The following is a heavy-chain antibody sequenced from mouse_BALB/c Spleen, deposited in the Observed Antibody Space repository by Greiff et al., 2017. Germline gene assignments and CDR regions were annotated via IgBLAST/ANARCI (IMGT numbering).Heavy chain of an antibody. Sequence: EVKLVESGGGLVQPGGSLKLSCAASGFTFSSYGMSWVRQTPDKRLELVATINSNGGSTYYPDSVKGRFTISRDNAKNTLYLQMSSLKSEDTAMYYCARGTYYDYAWFAYWGQGTLVTVSA. V-gene: IGHV5-6-3*01. CDR1: GFTFSSYG. CDR3: ARGTYYDYAWFAY. D-gene: IGHD2-4*01. J-gene: IGHJ3*01. CDR2: INSNGGST.